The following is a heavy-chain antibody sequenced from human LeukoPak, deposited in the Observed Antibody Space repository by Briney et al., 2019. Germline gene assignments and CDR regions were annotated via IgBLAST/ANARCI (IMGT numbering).Heavy chain of an antibody. V-gene: IGHV3-74*01. CDR2: INSDGSST. CDR3: ARDRTTSMDV. Sequence: GGSLRLSCAASGFTFSSYWMHWVRQAPGKGLVRVSRINSDGSSTRYADSVKGRFTISRDNAKNTLYLQMNSLRAEDTAVYYCARDRTTSMDVWGQGTTVTVSS. J-gene: IGHJ6*02. CDR1: GFTFSSYW. D-gene: IGHD4-17*01.